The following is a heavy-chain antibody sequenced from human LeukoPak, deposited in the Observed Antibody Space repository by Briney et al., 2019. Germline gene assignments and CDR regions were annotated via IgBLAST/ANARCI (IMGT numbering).Heavy chain of an antibody. CDR2: MNQDGSEK. CDR1: GLAFGSYW. V-gene: IGHV3-7*03. D-gene: IGHD2-2*01. CDR3: ARDFQPRYCSSSSCSPA. Sequence: GGSLRLSCAASGLAFGSYWMNWVRQAPGKGLEWVANMNQDGSEKNYVDSARGRFTISRDNAKSSLYLQMSSLRPEDTATYYCARDFQPRYCSSSSCSPAWGQGTTVTVSS. J-gene: IGHJ6*02.